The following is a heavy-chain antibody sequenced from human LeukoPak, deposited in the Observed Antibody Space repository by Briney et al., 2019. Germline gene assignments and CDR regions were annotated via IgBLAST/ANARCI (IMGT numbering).Heavy chain of an antibody. D-gene: IGHD2-15*01. J-gene: IGHJ4*02. CDR2: IIPIFGTA. CDR1: GYTFTGYY. Sequence: ASVKVSCKASGYTFTGYYMHWVRQAPGQGLEWMGGIIPIFGTANYAQKFQGRVTITADESTSTAYMELSSLRSEDAAVYYCARGTCSGGSCYPYYFDYWGQGTLVTVSS. CDR3: ARGTCSGGSCYPYYFDY. V-gene: IGHV1-69*13.